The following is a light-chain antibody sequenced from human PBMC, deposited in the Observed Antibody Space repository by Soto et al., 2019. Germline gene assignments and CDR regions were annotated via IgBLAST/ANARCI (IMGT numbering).Light chain of an antibody. V-gene: IGLV2-8*01. CDR3: GSYACSSTYV. J-gene: IGLJ1*01. CDR1: SSDVGGYNY. Sequence: QSALTQPPSASGSPGQSVTISCTGTSSDVGGYNYVSWYQQHPGKAPKLMIYEVSKRPSGVPDRFSGSKSGSTSSLTVSGLQAEDEADYYCGSYACSSTYVFGTATKVTVL. CDR2: EVS.